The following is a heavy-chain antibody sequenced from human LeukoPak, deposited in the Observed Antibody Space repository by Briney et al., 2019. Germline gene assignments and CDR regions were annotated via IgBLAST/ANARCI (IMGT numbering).Heavy chain of an antibody. CDR1: GYTFTSYG. CDR3: ARDPYCGGDCYSHYYYYMDV. D-gene: IGHD2-21*02. J-gene: IGHJ6*03. CDR2: ISAYNGNT. V-gene: IGHV1-18*01. Sequence: GASVKVSCKASGYTFTSYGISWVRQAPGQGLEWMGWISAYNGNTNYAQKLQGRVTMTTDTSTSTAYMELRSLRSDDTAVYYCARDPYCGGDCYSHYYYYMDVWGKGTTVTISS.